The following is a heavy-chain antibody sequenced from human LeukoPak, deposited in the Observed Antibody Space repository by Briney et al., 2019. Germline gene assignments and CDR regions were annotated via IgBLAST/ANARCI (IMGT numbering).Heavy chain of an antibody. D-gene: IGHD4-23*01. J-gene: IGHJ4*02. Sequence: SQTLSLTCTVSGGSISSGSYYWSWIRQPAGKGLEWIGRIYTSGITNYNPSLKSRATISVDTSKNQFSLKLSSVTAADTAVYYCATLTTVVTPFYFDYWGQGTLVPVSS. V-gene: IGHV4-61*02. CDR3: ATLTTVVTPFYFDY. CDR1: GGSISSGSYY. CDR2: IYTSGIT.